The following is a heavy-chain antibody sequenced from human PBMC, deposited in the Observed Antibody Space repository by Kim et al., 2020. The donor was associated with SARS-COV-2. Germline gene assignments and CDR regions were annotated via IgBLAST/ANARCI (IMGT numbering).Heavy chain of an antibody. Sequence: SETLSLTCTVSGGSISSSSYYWGWIRQPPGKGLEWIGSIYYSGSTYYNPSLKSRVTISVDTSKNQFSLKLSSVTAADTAVYYCARPQMGSWFGENWFDPWGQGTLVTVSS. J-gene: IGHJ5*02. CDR1: GGSISSSSYY. V-gene: IGHV4-39*01. CDR2: IYYSGST. CDR3: ARPQMGSWFGENWFDP. D-gene: IGHD3-10*01.